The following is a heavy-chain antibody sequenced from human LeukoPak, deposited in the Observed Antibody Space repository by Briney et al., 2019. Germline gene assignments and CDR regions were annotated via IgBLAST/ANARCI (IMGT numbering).Heavy chain of an antibody. Sequence: GGSLRLSCAASGFSLRDYSMDWVRQAPGKGLEWVSSISSSSRYTFVDSVKGRFTISRDNSKNTLYLQMNSLRAEDTAVYYCAKDLPLVMALRTPDYWGQGTLVTVSS. J-gene: IGHJ4*02. CDR3: AKDLPLVMALRTPDY. V-gene: IGHV3-21*04. D-gene: IGHD2-21*01. CDR2: ISSSSRYT. CDR1: GFSLRDYS.